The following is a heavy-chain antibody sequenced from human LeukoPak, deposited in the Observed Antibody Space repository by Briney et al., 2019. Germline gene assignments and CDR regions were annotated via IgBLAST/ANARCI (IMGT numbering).Heavy chain of an antibody. V-gene: IGHV3-7*01. J-gene: IGHJ6*02. CDR1: GFTFSSYW. CDR2: IKQDGSEK. D-gene: IGHD3-22*01. Sequence: GGSLRLSCAASGFTFSSYWMSWVRQAPGKGLEWVANIKQDGSEKYYVDSVKGRFTISRDNAKNSLYLQMNSLRAEDMAVYYCARDSYDSSGYESYYYYYGMDVWGQGTTVTVSS. CDR3: ARDSYDSSGYESYYYYYGMDV.